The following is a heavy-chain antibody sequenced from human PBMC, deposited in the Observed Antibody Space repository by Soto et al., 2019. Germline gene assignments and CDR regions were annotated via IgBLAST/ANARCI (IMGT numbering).Heavy chain of an antibody. Sequence: QVQLVQSGAEVKKPGASVKVSCKASGYTFTSYGISWVRQAPGQGLEWMGWISAYNGNTNYAQKLQGRVTMTTDTSPSTAYMDLRSLRSDDTAVYYCARLPRVLATTYAFDIWGQGTMVTVSS. CDR1: GYTFTSYG. CDR3: ARLPRVLATTYAFDI. D-gene: IGHD5-12*01. J-gene: IGHJ3*02. CDR2: ISAYNGNT. V-gene: IGHV1-18*01.